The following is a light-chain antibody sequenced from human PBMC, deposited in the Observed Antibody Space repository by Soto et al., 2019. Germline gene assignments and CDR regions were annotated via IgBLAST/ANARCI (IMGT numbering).Light chain of an antibody. V-gene: IGKV3-20*01. CDR2: GAS. J-gene: IGKJ4*01. Sequence: EFVLTQSPGTLSLSPGERATLSCRASQSISSSFLAWYQQKPGQAPRLLIYGASSRGTGIPDRFSGSGSGTDFTLTISRLEPEDFAVYYCQQYGSSPPLTFGGGTNVEIK. CDR3: QQYGSSPPLT. CDR1: QSISSSF.